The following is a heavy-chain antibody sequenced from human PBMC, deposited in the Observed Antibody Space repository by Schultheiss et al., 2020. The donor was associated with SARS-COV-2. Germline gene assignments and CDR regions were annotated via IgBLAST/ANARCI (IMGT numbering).Heavy chain of an antibody. Sequence: GGSLRLSCAASGFTFSSYWMHWVRQAPGKGLVWVSRINSDGSSTSYADSVKGRFTISRDNAKNTLYLQMNSLRAEDTAVYYCARGPVAVAGTLDYWGQGTLVTVSS. J-gene: IGHJ4*02. D-gene: IGHD6-19*01. CDR3: ARGPVAVAGTLDY. CDR1: GFTFSSYW. V-gene: IGHV3-74*01. CDR2: INSDGSST.